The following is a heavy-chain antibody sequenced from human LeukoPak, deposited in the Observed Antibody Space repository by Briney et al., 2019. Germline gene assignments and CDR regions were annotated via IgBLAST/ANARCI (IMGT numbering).Heavy chain of an antibody. J-gene: IGHJ6*02. Sequence: SETLSLTCTVSGGSISNNYWSWIRQPPGKGLEWIGYIYYSGSTNYNPSLKSRITISEDTSKNQFSLKLSSVTAADTAVYYCARGGGNYYFGLDVWGQGTMVTVSS. CDR3: ARGGGNYYFGLDV. CDR1: GGSISNNY. V-gene: IGHV4-59*01. D-gene: IGHD3-16*01. CDR2: IYYSGST.